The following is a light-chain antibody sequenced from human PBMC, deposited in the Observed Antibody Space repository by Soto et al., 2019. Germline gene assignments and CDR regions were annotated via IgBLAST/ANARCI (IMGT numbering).Light chain of an antibody. CDR2: GAS. V-gene: IGKV3-20*01. J-gene: IGKJ5*01. CDR3: QQYGGSPPVT. CDR1: QDITKTY. Sequence: EIVLTQSPGTLSLSPGERASLSCRASQDITKTYLAWYQQKPGQAPRLLIYGASIRATGIPDRFSGSGSGTDFTLTISRLEPEVFAVYYCQQYGGSPPVTFGQGTRLEIK.